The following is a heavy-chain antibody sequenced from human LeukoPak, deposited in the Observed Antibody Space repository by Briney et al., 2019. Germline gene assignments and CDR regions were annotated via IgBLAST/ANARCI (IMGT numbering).Heavy chain of an antibody. Sequence: GGSLRLSCAASGFTFSDYWMHWVRQAPGKGLVWVSRINIDGSDTTYADSEKGRFTISRDNAKNSLYLQMDSLRAEDTAVYYCASRVGPLDYWGQGTLVTVPS. CDR3: ASRVGPLDY. J-gene: IGHJ4*02. CDR2: INIDGSDT. D-gene: IGHD1-26*01. CDR1: GFTFSDYW. V-gene: IGHV3-74*01.